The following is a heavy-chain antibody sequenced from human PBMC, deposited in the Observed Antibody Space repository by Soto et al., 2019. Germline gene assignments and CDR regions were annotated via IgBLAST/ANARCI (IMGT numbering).Heavy chain of an antibody. CDR2: INHSGST. CDR3: ARVRASLLSHAFDF. D-gene: IGHD3-16*02. CDR1: GGSFTDYY. J-gene: IGHJ3*01. V-gene: IGHV4-34*01. Sequence: QVQLQQWGAGLLKPSETLSLTCAVYGGSFTDYYWTWIRHPTGKGLEWIGEINHSGSTNYNPSLKNRVTISLDTSKNQFSLKVNSVTAADTAVYFGARVRASLLSHAFDFWGQGTLVTVSS.